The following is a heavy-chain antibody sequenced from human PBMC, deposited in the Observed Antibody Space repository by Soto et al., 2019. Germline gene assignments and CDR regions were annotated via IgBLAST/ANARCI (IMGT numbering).Heavy chain of an antibody. Sequence: GGSLRLSCAASGFTFSSYGMHWVRQAPGKGLEWVAVISYDGSNKYYADSVKGRFTISRDNSKNTLYLQMNSLRAEDTAVYYCAKDNSNPLFDYWGQGTLVTVSS. D-gene: IGHD4-4*01. J-gene: IGHJ4*02. CDR2: ISYDGSNK. CDR1: GFTFSSYG. CDR3: AKDNSNPLFDY. V-gene: IGHV3-30*18.